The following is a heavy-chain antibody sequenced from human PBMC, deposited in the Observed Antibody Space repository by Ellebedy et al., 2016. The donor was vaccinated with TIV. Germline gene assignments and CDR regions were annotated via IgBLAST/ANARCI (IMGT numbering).Heavy chain of an antibody. Sequence: GESLKISCGAADFSFRTYDMTWVRQAPGKGLEWVAVISFDGTTKHYVDSVKGRFTISRDNSKNTLYLQMNSLRAEDTAVYYCAKDNSGTYYYYGMDVWGQGTTVTVSS. J-gene: IGHJ6*02. V-gene: IGHV3-30*18. D-gene: IGHD1-26*01. CDR2: ISFDGTTK. CDR3: AKDNSGTYYYYGMDV. CDR1: DFSFRTYD.